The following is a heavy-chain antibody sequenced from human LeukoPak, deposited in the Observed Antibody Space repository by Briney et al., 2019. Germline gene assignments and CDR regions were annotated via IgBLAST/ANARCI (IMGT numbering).Heavy chain of an antibody. CDR3: ARVSDFWSGYHFPSDY. D-gene: IGHD3-3*01. CDR2: ISSNGGST. Sequence: PGGSLRLSCAASGFTFISYAMHWVRQAPGKGLEYVSAISSNGGSTYYANSVKGRFTISRDNSKNTLYLQMGSLRAEDMAVYYCARVSDFWSGYHFPSDYWGQGTLVTVSS. CDR1: GFTFISYA. J-gene: IGHJ4*02. V-gene: IGHV3-64*01.